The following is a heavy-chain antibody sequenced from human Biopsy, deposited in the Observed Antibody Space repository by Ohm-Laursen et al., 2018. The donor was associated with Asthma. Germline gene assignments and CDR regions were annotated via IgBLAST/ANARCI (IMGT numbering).Heavy chain of an antibody. CDR2: ISYSGST. J-gene: IGHJ2*01. CDR3: ARVPTTLRYFDL. Sequence: GTLSTSPASCGSASSGSYCCCRLRQPAGKGLAWVRYISYSGSTDYNPSLKRRLTISMDTSKNQFSLKLSSVTAADTAVYYCARVPTTLRYFDLWGRGTLVTVSS. CDR1: CGSASSGSYC. V-gene: IGHV4-61*01. D-gene: IGHD2-15*01.